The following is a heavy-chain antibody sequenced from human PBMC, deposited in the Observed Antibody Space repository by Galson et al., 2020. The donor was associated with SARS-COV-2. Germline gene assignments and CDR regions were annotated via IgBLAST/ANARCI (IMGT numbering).Heavy chain of an antibody. CDR1: GGSISSGGYY. CDR2: IYYSGST. J-gene: IGHJ2*01. Sequence: SETLLTCTVSGGSISSGGYYWSWIRQHPGKGLEWIGYIYYSGSTYYNPSLKSRVTISVDTSKNQFSLKLSSVTAADTAVYYCARENYYDSSGYYYDFQDWYFDLWGRGTLVTVSS. CDR3: ARENYYDSSGYYYDFQDWYFDL. D-gene: IGHD3-22*01. V-gene: IGHV4-31*03.